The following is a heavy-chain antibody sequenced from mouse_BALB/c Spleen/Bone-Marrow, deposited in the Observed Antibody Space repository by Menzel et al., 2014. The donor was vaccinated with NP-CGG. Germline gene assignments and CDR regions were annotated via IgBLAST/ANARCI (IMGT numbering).Heavy chain of an antibody. J-gene: IGHJ3*01. CDR3: ARGEDYGRGSWFAY. CDR2: INPYNGDT. CDR1: GYSFTGYF. D-gene: IGHD2-4*01. Sequence: VQLQQSGPELVKPGASVKISCKASGYSFTGYFMNWVMQSHGKSLEWIGRINPYNGDTFYNQKFKGKATLTVDKSSSTAHMELRSLASEDSAVYYCARGEDYGRGSWFAYWGQGTRVTVSA. V-gene: IGHV1-20*02.